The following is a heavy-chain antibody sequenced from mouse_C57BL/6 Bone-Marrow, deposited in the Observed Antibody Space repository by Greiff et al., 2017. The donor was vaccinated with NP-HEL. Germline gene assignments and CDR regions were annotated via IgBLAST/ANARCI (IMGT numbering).Heavy chain of an antibody. D-gene: IGHD2-3*01. CDR1: GFTFSDAW. V-gene: IGHV6-6*01. Sequence: EVKLMESGGGLVQPGGSMKLSCAASGFTFSDAWMDWVRQSPEKGLEWVAEIRNKANNHATSYAESVQGRFTISRDDSKSSVYLRMNSFKADDADMYSSARPCDDGLSRAMDYWGQGTSVTVSS. J-gene: IGHJ4*01. CDR2: IRNKANNHAT. CDR3: ARPCDDGLSRAMDY.